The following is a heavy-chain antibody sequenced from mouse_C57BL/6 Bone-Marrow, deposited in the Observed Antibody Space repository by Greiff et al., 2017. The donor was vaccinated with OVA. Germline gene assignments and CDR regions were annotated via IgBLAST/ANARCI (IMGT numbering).Heavy chain of an antibody. D-gene: IGHD1-1*01. V-gene: IGHV1-62-2*01. CDR1: GYTFTEYT. CDR3: ARHEDHRAYYVSSYDYFDY. CDR2: FYPGSGSI. J-gene: IGHJ2*01. Sequence: VQLQQSGAELVKPGASVKLSCKASGYTFTEYTIHWVKQRSGQGLEWIGWFYPGSGSIKYNEKFKDKATLTADKSSSTVYMELSRLTSEDSAVYFCARHEDHRAYYVSSYDYFDYWGQGTTLTVSS.